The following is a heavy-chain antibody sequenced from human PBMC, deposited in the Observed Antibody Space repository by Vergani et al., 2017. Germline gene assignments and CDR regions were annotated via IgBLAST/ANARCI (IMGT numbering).Heavy chain of an antibody. V-gene: IGHV3-74*01. Sequence: VQLVESGGGVVQQGGSLRLSCAASGFTFNEYWMHWARQVPGKGLVWVSGMNGDGDTISYADSVKGRFTISRDNAKNTLFLQMNSLRAEDTAVYYCARARKFRFGVVWENWFDPWGQGTLVTVSS. J-gene: IGHJ5*02. CDR1: GFTFNEYW. CDR3: ARARKFRFGVVWENWFDP. CDR2: MNGDGDTI. D-gene: IGHD3-3*01.